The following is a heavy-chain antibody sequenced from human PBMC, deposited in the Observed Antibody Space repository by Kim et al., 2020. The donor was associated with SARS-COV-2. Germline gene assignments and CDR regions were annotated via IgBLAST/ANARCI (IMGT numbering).Heavy chain of an antibody. CDR2: ISSSGSTI. Sequence: GGSLRLSCAASGFTFSSYEMNWVRQAPGKGLEWVSYISSSGSTIYYADSVKGRFTISRDNAKNSLYLQMNSLRAEDTSVYYCARDRREWFGELLSFDYWGQGTLVTVSS. J-gene: IGHJ4*02. D-gene: IGHD3-10*01. CDR1: GFTFSSYE. V-gene: IGHV3-48*03. CDR3: ARDRREWFGELLSFDY.